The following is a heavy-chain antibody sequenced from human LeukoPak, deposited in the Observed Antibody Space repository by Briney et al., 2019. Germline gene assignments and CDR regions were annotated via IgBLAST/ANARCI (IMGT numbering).Heavy chain of an antibody. CDR3: ARGGSRVTTINILDY. Sequence: ASVKVSCKPSGYTYTSYGISWVRQAPGQGLEWMGWIRVYNGDTNYAQKFKGRVTMTTDTSTNTAYMELRSLGSDDTAVYYCARGGSRVTTINILDYWGQGTLVTVSS. J-gene: IGHJ4*02. CDR1: GYTYTSYG. V-gene: IGHV1-18*01. D-gene: IGHD5-24*01. CDR2: IRVYNGDT.